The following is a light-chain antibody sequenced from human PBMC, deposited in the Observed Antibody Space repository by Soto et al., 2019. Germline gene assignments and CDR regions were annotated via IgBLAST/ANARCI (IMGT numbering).Light chain of an antibody. CDR2: GAS. Sequence: VVMTQSPATLSVSPGERATLSCRASQSVSNYLAWYHQAPGLAPRLLIYGASNRATGIPDRFSGSGSGTEFTLTISSLQSEDFAVYYCQQYDNWPRTFGLGTKVEIK. V-gene: IGKV3-15*01. CDR3: QQYDNWPRT. CDR1: QSVSNY. J-gene: IGKJ1*01.